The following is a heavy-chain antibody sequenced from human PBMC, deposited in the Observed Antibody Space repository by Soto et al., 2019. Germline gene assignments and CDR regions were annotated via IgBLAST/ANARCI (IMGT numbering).Heavy chain of an antibody. CDR3: ARSNRITIFGVDPYYYYYGMDV. CDR2: IIPIFGTA. V-gene: IGHV1-69*01. CDR1: GGTFSSYA. J-gene: IGHJ6*02. D-gene: IGHD3-3*01. Sequence: QVQLVQSGAEVKKPGSSVKVSCKASGGTFSSYAISWVRQAPGQGLEWMGGIIPIFGTANYAQKFQGRVTITADESTSTAYMELSNLRSEDTAVYYCARSNRITIFGVDPYYYYYGMDVWGQGTTVTVSS.